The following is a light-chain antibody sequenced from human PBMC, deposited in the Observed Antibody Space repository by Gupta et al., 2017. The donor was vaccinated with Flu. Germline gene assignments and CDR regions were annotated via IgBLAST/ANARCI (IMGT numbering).Light chain of an antibody. J-gene: IGKJ4*01. CDR2: DAS. V-gene: IGKV1-33*01. Sequence: DIQMTQSPSSLSASVGDRVTITCHASQDISNYLNWYQQKPGKAPKLLIYDASKLETGVPSRFSGSGCGTDFTFTISSLQPEDFATYYCQQDDNLPLTFGGGTKVEIK. CDR1: QDISNY. CDR3: QQDDNLPLT.